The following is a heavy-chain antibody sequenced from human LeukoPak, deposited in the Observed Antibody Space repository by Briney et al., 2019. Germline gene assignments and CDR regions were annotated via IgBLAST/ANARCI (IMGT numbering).Heavy chain of an antibody. J-gene: IGHJ4*02. D-gene: IGHD3-10*01. CDR3: ARGSGSSMVF. CDR1: GGSISSYY. Sequence: SETLSLTCTVSGGSISSYYWSWIRQPAGKGVEWIWRIYSSGSTTYNPSLKGRVTMSVDTSQNHFSLKLSSVTAADTAVYYCARGSGSSMVFWGQGTLVTVSS. V-gene: IGHV4-4*07. CDR2: IYSSGST.